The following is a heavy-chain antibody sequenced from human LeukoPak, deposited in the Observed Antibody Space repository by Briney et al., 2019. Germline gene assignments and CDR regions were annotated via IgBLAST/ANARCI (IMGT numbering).Heavy chain of an antibody. Sequence: ASETLSLTCTVSGGSISSYYWSWIRQPPGKGLEWIGYIYYSGSTNYNPSLKSRVTISVDTSKNQFSLKLSSVTAADTAVYYCARLHAERWLVTYYYYMDVWGKGTTVTVSS. CDR3: ARLHAERWLVTYYYYMDV. CDR1: GGSISSYY. D-gene: IGHD6-19*01. CDR2: IYYSGST. J-gene: IGHJ6*03. V-gene: IGHV4-59*01.